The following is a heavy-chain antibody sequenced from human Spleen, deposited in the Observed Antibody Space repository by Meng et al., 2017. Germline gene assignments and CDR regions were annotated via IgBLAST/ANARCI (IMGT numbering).Heavy chain of an antibody. CDR2: ISVYNGAT. J-gene: IGHJ4*02. Sequence: VPLVQFGGEVMKPWASVKVSCQASGYIFTNYGISWVRQAPGQGLEWMGWISVYNGATNYAQKLQGRVTMTTDTSTRTAYMELRSLRSDDTAVYYCARDDESDFWTSPFDYWGQGTLVTVSS. D-gene: IGHD3/OR15-3a*01. V-gene: IGHV1-18*01. CDR1: GYIFTNYG. CDR3: ARDDESDFWTSPFDY.